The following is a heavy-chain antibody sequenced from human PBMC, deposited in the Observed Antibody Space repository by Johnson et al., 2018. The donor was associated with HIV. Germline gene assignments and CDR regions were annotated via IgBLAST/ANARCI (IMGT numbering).Heavy chain of an antibody. V-gene: IGHV3-30-3*01. CDR2: ISYDGSNK. CDR3: ARDSGIWFGVRFAFDI. CDR1: EFTFSHYP. D-gene: IGHD3-10*01. Sequence: QMLLVESGGGVVQPGRSLRLSCAASEFTFSHYPMHWVRQAPGRGLEWMALISYDGSNKFYADSVKGRFTVSRDNSKNTLYLQMNSLRDEDTAVYYCARDSGIWFGVRFAFDIWGRGTMVTVSS. J-gene: IGHJ3*02.